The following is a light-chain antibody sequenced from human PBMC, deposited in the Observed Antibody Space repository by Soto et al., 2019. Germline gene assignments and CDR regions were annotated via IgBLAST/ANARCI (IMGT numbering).Light chain of an antibody. J-gene: IGKJ2*01. Sequence: EIVLTQSPGTLSLSPGDTATLSCRASQSVSSSYLAWYQQKPGQAPRLLIYGASSRAIGIPDRIRGSGSGTDFTLTISRLEPDDFAVYYCQHYGTSPPMYTFGQGTKLEIK. CDR1: QSVSSSY. V-gene: IGKV3-20*01. CDR2: GAS. CDR3: QHYGTSPPMYT.